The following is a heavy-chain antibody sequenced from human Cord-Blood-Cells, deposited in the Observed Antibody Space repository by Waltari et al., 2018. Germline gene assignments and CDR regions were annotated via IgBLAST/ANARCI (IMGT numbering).Heavy chain of an antibody. CDR2: IYPGDSDT. CDR1: GYSFTSYW. Sequence: EVQLVQSGAEVKKPGESLKISCKGSGYSFTSYWIGWVRQMPGKGLEWMGIIYPGDSDTRYSPSFQGQVTISADKSISTAYLQWSSLKASDTAMYYCARRPIYYDISGYYFDYWGQGTLVTVSS. V-gene: IGHV5-51*01. D-gene: IGHD3-22*01. CDR3: ARRPIYYDISGYYFDY. J-gene: IGHJ4*02.